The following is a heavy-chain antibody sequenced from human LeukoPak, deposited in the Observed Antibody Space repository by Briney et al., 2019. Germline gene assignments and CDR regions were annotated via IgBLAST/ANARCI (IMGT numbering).Heavy chain of an antibody. D-gene: IGHD3-10*02. V-gene: IGHV1-2*02. CDR3: ARIVSGGHAP. Sequence: ASVKVSCKASGYTFTGYYMHWVRQAPGQGLEWMGWINPDSGGTNYAQKFQGRVTMTRDTSISIAYMELSRLRSDDTAVYYCARIVSGGHAPWGQGTLVTVSS. CDR1: GYTFTGYY. CDR2: INPDSGGT. J-gene: IGHJ5*02.